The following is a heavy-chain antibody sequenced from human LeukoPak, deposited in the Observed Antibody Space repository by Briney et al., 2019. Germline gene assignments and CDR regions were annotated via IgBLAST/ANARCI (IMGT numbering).Heavy chain of an antibody. D-gene: IGHD6-13*01. J-gene: IGHJ4*02. CDR2: ISSSSSTI. Sequence: GGSLRLSCAASGFTFSSYSMNWVRQAPGKGLEWVSYISSSSSTIYYADSVKGRFTISRDNAKNSLYLQMNSLRAEDTALYYCARGLTRIASTGYDYWGQGTLVTVSS. V-gene: IGHV3-48*01. CDR1: GFTFSSYS. CDR3: ARGLTRIASTGYDY.